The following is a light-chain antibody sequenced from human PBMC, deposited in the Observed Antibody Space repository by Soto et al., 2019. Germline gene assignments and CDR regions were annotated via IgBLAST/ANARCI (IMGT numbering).Light chain of an antibody. CDR2: AAS. CDR1: QGIRNY. J-gene: IGKJ1*01. CDR3: QKYNSVRT. V-gene: IGKV1-27*01. Sequence: DIQMTQSPSSLSASVGDRVTITCRASQGIRNYLVWYQQKPGKVPKLLIYAASTLQSGVPSRLSGTGSGTDFTLTISSLQAEDVGTYYCQKYNSVRTFGQGTKVEIK.